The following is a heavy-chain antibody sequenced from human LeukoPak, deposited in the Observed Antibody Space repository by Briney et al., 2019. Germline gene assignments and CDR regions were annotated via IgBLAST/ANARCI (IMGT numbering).Heavy chain of an antibody. CDR1: GFTFSSHT. V-gene: IGHV3-23*01. CDR2: ISAGGDVI. Sequence: PGGSLRLSCAASGFTFSSHTMSWVRQAPGKGLEWVSVISAGGDVIYYADSVKGRFTISRDNPKSTLYMHLNSLRAEDTALYYCAKSLTSSTRRFDYWGRGTLVTVSS. J-gene: IGHJ4*02. D-gene: IGHD3-16*02. CDR3: AKSLTSSTRRFDY.